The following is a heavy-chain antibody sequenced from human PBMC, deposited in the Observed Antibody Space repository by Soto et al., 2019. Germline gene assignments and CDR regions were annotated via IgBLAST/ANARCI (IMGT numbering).Heavy chain of an antibody. CDR1: GGSINRGDYY. D-gene: IGHD3-16*01. CDR2: VYLSGST. CDR3: ARVTVYTFMICWCDR. V-gene: IGHV4-61*08. Sequence: LETLCLTCSVSGGSINRGDYYWTWMRHAPGKGLHWGGHVYLSGSTKYNPSLKSRVTISLDTSKNQFSLKLRSVTAGDTAVYYCARVTVYTFMICWCDRCGQRHLVTVYS. J-gene: IGHJ5*02.